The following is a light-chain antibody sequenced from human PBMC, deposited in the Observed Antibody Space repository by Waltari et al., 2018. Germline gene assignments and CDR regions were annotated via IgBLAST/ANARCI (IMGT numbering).Light chain of an antibody. V-gene: IGKV2D-29*01. J-gene: IGKJ1*01. CDR2: EVS. CDR3: LQSLHFPIT. CDR1: QSLLHEDGTTY. Sequence: DIVMTQTPLSLSVTQGQPASISCKSSQSLLHEDGTTYLYWYLQRPGQPPKLLIYEVSNRFSGMPDRFSCSGSVTYFTLKISRVEAEYVAVSYCLQSLHFPITFGQGTKVEIE.